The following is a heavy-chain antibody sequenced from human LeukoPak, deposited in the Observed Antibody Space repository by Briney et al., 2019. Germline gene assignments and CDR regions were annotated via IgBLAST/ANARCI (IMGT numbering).Heavy chain of an antibody. V-gene: IGHV4-59*01. Sequence: TSETLSLTCTVSGGSISSYYWSWIRQPPGMGLEWIGYIYYSGSTNYNPSLKSRVTISVDTSKNQFSLKLSSVTAADTAVYYCARGTWMATAYYFDYWGQGTLVTVSS. D-gene: IGHD5-12*01. CDR1: GGSISSYY. J-gene: IGHJ4*02. CDR3: ARGTWMATAYYFDY. CDR2: IYYSGST.